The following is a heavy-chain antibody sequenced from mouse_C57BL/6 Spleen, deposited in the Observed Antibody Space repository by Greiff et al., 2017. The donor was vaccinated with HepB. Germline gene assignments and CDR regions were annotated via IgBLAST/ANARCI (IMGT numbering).Heavy chain of an antibody. CDR2: INYDGSST. Sequence: EVKLVESEGGLVQPGSSMKLSCTASGFTFSDYYMAWVRQVPEKGLEWVANINYDGSSTYYLDSLKSRFIISRDNAKNILYLQMSSLKSEDTATYYCARDNYGSSYVGWYFDVWGTGTTVTVSS. D-gene: IGHD1-1*01. V-gene: IGHV5-16*01. CDR3: ARDNYGSSYVGWYFDV. J-gene: IGHJ1*03. CDR1: GFTFSDYY.